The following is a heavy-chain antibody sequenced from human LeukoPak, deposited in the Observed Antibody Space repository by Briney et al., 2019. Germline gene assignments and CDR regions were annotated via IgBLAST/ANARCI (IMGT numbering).Heavy chain of an antibody. CDR2: ISAYNGNT. Sequence: ASVKVSCKASGYTFTSYGISWVRQAPGQGLEWMGWISAYNGNTNYAQKLQGRVTMTTDTATSTAYMELRSLRSDDPAVYYCARNYCSSTSCYPWFDPWGQGTLVTVSS. CDR1: GYTFTSYG. V-gene: IGHV1-18*04. D-gene: IGHD2-2*01. J-gene: IGHJ5*02. CDR3: ARNYCSSTSCYPWFDP.